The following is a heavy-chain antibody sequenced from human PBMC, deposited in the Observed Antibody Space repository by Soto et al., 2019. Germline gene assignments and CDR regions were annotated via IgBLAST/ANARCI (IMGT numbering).Heavy chain of an antibody. Sequence: EVQLLESGGGLVQPGGSLRLSCAASGFTFSSYAMSWVRQAPGKGLEWVSAISGSGGSTYYADSVKGRFTISRDNSKNTLYLQMNSPRAEDTAVYYCALKGSSAWYFDLWGRGTLVTVSS. CDR1: GFTFSSYA. CDR2: ISGSGGST. D-gene: IGHD3-10*01. J-gene: IGHJ2*01. CDR3: ALKGSSAWYFDL. V-gene: IGHV3-23*01.